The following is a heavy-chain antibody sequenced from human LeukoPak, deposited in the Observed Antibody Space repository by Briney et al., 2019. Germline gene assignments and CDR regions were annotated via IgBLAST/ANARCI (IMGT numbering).Heavy chain of an antibody. J-gene: IGHJ3*02. CDR1: GFTFSSYS. V-gene: IGHV3-48*04. Sequence: GGSLRLSCAASGFTFSSYSMNWVRQAPGKGLEWVSYISSSGSTIYYADSVKGRFTISRDNAKNSLYLQMNSLRAEDTAVYYCATPYYDFWSGYYKRGVRGGDAFDIWGQGTMVTVSS. CDR2: ISSSGSTI. D-gene: IGHD3-3*01. CDR3: ATPYYDFWSGYYKRGVRGGDAFDI.